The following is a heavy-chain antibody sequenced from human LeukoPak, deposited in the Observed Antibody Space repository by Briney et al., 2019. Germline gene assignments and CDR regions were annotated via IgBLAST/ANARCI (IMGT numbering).Heavy chain of an antibody. CDR3: ARGSNYYGSGSYSY. V-gene: IGHV4-30-4*07. Sequence: SETLSLTCAVSGGSISSGAYSWSWIRQPPRKGLEWIGYVYYSGGTYYNPSLKSRVTISVDTSKNQFSLKLSSVTAADTAVYYCARGSNYYGSGSYSYWGQGTLVTVSS. J-gene: IGHJ4*02. CDR2: VYYSGGT. D-gene: IGHD3-10*01. CDR1: GGSISSGAYS.